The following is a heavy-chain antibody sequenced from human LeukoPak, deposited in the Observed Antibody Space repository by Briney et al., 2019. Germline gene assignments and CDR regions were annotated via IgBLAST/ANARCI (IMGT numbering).Heavy chain of an antibody. D-gene: IGHD2-15*01. Sequence: PGGSLRLSCLASGFSFSSYAVHWVRQAPGKGLEWVTIISYGGSKKYYADSVKGRFTISRDNSKNTLYLRMNSLRPEDTAVYYCARGGCSGGSCCSPYYFYGMDVWGKGTTVTVSS. CDR1: GFSFSSYA. V-gene: IGHV3-30*04. CDR3: ARGGCSGGSCCSPYYFYGMDV. J-gene: IGHJ6*04. CDR2: ISYGGSKK.